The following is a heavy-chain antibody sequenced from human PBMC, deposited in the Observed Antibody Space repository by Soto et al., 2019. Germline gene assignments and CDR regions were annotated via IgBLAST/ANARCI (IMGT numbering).Heavy chain of an antibody. CDR1: GFTFSSYT. D-gene: IGHD1-1*01. J-gene: IGHJ4*02. CDR2: ISYDGSKK. Sequence: QVQLVESGGGVVQPGRSLRLSCAASGFTFSSYTMHWVRQAPGKGLEWVAVISYDGSKKYYADSVKGRFTISRDNSKNTLYLQMNSLRADDTAVFYCARDQGWLQLFDYWGQGSLVTVFS. CDR3: ARDQGWLQLFDY. V-gene: IGHV3-30-3*01.